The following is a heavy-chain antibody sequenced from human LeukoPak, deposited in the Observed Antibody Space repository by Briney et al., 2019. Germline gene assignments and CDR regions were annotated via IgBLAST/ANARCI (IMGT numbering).Heavy chain of an antibody. CDR2: IKEDGSEK. J-gene: IGHJ4*02. CDR3: ASQFWWAAVAGTTLDY. CDR1: GFTFSTYW. Sequence: GGSLRLSCIASGFTFSTYWMSWVRQAPGGGLEWVANIKEDGSEKYYVDSVKGRFIIPRDNAKISLYLKMNSLRAEDTAVYYCASQFWWAAVAGTTLDYWGQGTLVTVSS. V-gene: IGHV3-7*05. D-gene: IGHD6-19*01.